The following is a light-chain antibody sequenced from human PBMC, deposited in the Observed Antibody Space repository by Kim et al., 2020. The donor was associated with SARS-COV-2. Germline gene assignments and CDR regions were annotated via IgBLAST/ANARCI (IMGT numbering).Light chain of an antibody. Sequence: VALGQTVRITGQGDSLRSYYASWYQQKPGQAPVLVIYGKNNRPSGIPDRFSGSSSGNTASLTITGAQAEDEADYYCNSRDSSGNQVFGGGTKLTV. CDR1: SLRSYY. J-gene: IGLJ2*01. V-gene: IGLV3-19*01. CDR2: GKN. CDR3: NSRDSSGNQV.